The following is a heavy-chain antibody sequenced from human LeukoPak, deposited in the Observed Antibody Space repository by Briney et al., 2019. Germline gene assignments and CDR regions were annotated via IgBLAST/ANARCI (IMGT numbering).Heavy chain of an antibody. V-gene: IGHV3-66*01. CDR2: IYSGGST. CDR1: GCSVSSNY. CDR3: ARVDVNYYYGMDV. J-gene: IGHJ6*02. Sequence: GRSLRLSCAASGCSVSSNYMSWVRQAPGKGMECVSVIYSGGSTYYADSVKGRFTISRDNSKNTLYLQMNSLRAEDTAVYYCARVDVNYYYGMDVWGQGTTVTVSS.